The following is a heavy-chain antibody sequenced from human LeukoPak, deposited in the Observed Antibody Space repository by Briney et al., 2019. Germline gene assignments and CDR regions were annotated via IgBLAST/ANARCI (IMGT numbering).Heavy chain of an antibody. CDR1: GYTFTSYD. V-gene: IGHV1-69*05. Sequence: ASVKVSCKASGYTFTSYDINWVRQAPGQGLEWMGGIIPIFGTANYAQKFQGRVTITTDESTSTAYMELSSLRSEDTAVYYCAVPRVGATDFNYYYYYYMDVWGKGTTVTVSS. CDR2: IIPIFGTA. D-gene: IGHD1-26*01. CDR3: AVPRVGATDFNYYYYYYMDV. J-gene: IGHJ6*03.